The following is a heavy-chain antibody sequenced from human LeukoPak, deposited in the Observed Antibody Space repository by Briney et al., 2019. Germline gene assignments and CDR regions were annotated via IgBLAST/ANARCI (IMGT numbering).Heavy chain of an antibody. D-gene: IGHD6-13*01. CDR2: IISSGTGT. CDR3: AKAPRDSTSWYSGIDY. Sequence: PGGSLRLSCAGTGFTFSNYALMWVRQAPGKGLEWVSSIISSGTGTFYGDAVKGRFTISRDNSKNTLYLQMNSLRAEDTALYYCAKAPRDSTSWYSGIDYWGQGTLVTVSS. CDR1: GFTFSNYA. V-gene: IGHV3-23*01. J-gene: IGHJ4*02.